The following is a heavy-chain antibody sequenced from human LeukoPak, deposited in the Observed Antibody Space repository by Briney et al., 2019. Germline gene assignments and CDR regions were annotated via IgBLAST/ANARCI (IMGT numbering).Heavy chain of an antibody. CDR2: IYSGGST. V-gene: IGHV3-53*01. Sequence: RSGGSLRLSCAASGFIVSSNYMSWVRQAPGKGLEWVSVIYSGGSTYYADSVKGRFTISRDTSKNTLYLQMNSLRAEDTAVYYCASTHLGYCSSVSCQNDYWGQGTLVTVSS. CDR3: ASTHLGYCSSVSCQNDY. D-gene: IGHD2-15*01. CDR1: GFIVSSNY. J-gene: IGHJ4*02.